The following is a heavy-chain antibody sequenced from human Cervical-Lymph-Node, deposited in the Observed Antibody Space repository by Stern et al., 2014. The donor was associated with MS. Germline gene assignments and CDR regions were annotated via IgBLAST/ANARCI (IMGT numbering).Heavy chain of an antibody. D-gene: IGHD2-2*01. CDR3: SKGQYQLPPLGYYYYYGMDV. CDR1: GFTFSSYA. V-gene: IGHV3-30-3*01. Sequence: QVQLVESGGGVVQPGRSLRLSCAASGFTFSSYAMHWVRQAPGKGLEWVAVISYVGSNKFYADSVKGRFTISRDNSKNTLYLQMNSLRAEDTAVYYCSKGQYQLPPLGYYYYYGMDVWGQGTTVTVSS. J-gene: IGHJ6*02. CDR2: ISYVGSNK.